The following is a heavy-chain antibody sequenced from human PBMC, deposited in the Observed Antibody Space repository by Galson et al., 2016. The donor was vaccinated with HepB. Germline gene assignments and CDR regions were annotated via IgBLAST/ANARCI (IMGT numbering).Heavy chain of an antibody. CDR1: GYFFNDYY. Sequence: SVKVSCKASGYFFNDYYIHWVRQAPGQGLEWMGWINPVSGGTNLAQKFQGRVTLTRDASINTAYMELRSLISNDTAVFYCARWEPTTGEYFHDWGQGTLVTVSS. V-gene: IGHV1-2*02. CDR2: INPVSGGT. D-gene: IGHD1-26*01. CDR3: ARWEPTTGEYFHD. J-gene: IGHJ1*01.